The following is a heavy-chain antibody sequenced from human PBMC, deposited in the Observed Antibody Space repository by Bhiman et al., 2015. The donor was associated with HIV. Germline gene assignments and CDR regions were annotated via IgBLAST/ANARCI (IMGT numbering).Heavy chain of an antibody. CDR1: GFTFSSYS. Sequence: VQLVESGGGLVKPGGSLRLSCAASGFTFSSYSMNWVRQAPGKGLEWVTFTRYDGSNKYYTDSVKGRFTISRDNSKNTLYLQMNSLRTEDTAVYYCAKDRAAAAWGVSYYGMDVWGRGTTVTVSS. CDR2: TRYDGSNK. D-gene: IGHD6-13*01. CDR3: AKDRAAAAWGVSYYGMDV. V-gene: IGHV3-30*02. J-gene: IGHJ6*02.